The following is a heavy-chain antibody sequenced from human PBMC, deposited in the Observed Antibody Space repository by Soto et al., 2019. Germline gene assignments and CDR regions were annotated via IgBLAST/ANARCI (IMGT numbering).Heavy chain of an antibody. CDR1: GGTFSSYA. V-gene: IGHV1-69*06. D-gene: IGHD3-3*01. CDR2: FIPIFGTA. Sequence: QVQLVQSGAEVKKPGSSVKVSCKASGGTFSSYAISWVRQAPGQGLEWMGGFIPIFGTANYAQKFQGRVTITADKSTRRAYLELSSLRSDDTAVYYCARVNDFTYYYYDMDVWGQGTTVTVSS. J-gene: IGHJ6*02. CDR3: ARVNDFTYYYYDMDV.